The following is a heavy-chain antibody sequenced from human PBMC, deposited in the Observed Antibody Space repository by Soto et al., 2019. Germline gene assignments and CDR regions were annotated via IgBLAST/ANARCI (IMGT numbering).Heavy chain of an antibody. J-gene: IGHJ4*02. CDR1: GFTFSNHG. D-gene: IGHD3-22*01. CDR3: ARPPDYYESSGYYSYFDY. CDR2: ISFDGSNK. Sequence: ESGGGVVQPGRSLRLSCVASGFTFSNHGVHWVRQAPGKGLEWVAVISFDGSNKYYADSVKGRFTISRDNSKNTLYLQMDSLRPEDTAVYYCARPPDYYESSGYYSYFDYWGQGTLVTVSS. V-gene: IGHV3-30*03.